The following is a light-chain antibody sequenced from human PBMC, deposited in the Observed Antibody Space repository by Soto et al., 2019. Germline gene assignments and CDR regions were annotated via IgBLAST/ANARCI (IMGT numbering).Light chain of an antibody. Sequence: EIVLTQSPGTLSLSTGERGTLSCRASQSVSSSYLAWYQQKPGQAPRLLMYGTSSRATGTPDRFSGSGSGTDFTLTISSLEPEDVAVYYCQQYGSSPRTFGQGTKVDI. CDR1: QSVSSSY. J-gene: IGKJ1*01. CDR2: GTS. CDR3: QQYGSSPRT. V-gene: IGKV3-20*01.